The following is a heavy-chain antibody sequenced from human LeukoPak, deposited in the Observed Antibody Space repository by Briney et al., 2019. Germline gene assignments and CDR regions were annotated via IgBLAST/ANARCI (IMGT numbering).Heavy chain of an antibody. CDR2: ISKSNNNI. Sequence: GGSLRLSCAASGFTFRSYSMNWGRQAPGEGLELVSYISKSNNNIYYADSLKGRFTISRDNAKNSPYLQMNSLKDEDTAVDYLARGPDWLEYGGQGTLVTVSS. CDR3: ARGPDWLEY. D-gene: IGHD3/OR15-3a*01. J-gene: IGHJ4*02. CDR1: GFTFRSYS. V-gene: IGHV3-48*02.